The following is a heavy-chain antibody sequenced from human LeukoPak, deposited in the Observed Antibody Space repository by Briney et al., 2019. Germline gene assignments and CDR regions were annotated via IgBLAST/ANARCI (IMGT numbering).Heavy chain of an antibody. V-gene: IGHV3-72*01. CDR2: SRNKARGYTT. Sequence: GGSLRLSCAASGFTFSDHYMDWVRQAPGKGLEWVGRSRNKARGYTTEYAASVQGRFTISRDDSKNSVFLQMNSLKNEDTAVYYCTRAWAAGKHYVGYWGQGTLVTVSS. J-gene: IGHJ4*02. D-gene: IGHD2-15*01. CDR3: TRAWAAGKHYVGY. CDR1: GFTFSDHY.